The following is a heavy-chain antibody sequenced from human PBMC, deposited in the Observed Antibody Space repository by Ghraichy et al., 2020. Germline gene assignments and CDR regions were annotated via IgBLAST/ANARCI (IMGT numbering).Heavy chain of an antibody. CDR3: ARDRRDGSGKPRLYNWFDP. CDR2: IWYDGSNK. Sequence: GGSLRLSCAASGFTFSSYGMHWVRQAPGKGLEWVAVIWYDGSNKYYADSVKGRFTISRDNSKNTLYLQMNSLRAEDTAVYYCARDRRDGSGKPRLYNWFDPWGQGTLVTVSS. J-gene: IGHJ5*02. D-gene: IGHD3-10*01. V-gene: IGHV3-33*08. CDR1: GFTFSSYG.